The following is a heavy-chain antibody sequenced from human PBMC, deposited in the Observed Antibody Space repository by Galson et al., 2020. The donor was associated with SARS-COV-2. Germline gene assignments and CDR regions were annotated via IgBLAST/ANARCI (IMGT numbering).Heavy chain of an antibody. D-gene: IGHD3-22*01. CDR3: ATNRYYYDISGYYNLDY. J-gene: IGHJ4*02. V-gene: IGHV3-33*01. CDR1: GFTFSSYG. CDR2: IWYDGSNK. Sequence: TGGSLRLSCAASGFTFSSYGMHWVRQAPGKGLEWVAVIWYDGSNKYYADSVKGRFTISRDNSKNTLDLQMNSLRAEDTAVYYCATNRYYYDISGYYNLDYWGQGTLVTVSS.